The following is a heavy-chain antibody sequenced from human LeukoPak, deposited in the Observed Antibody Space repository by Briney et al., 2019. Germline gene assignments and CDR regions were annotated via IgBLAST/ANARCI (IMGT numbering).Heavy chain of an antibody. CDR1: GYTFTGYY. CDR2: INPNSGGT. Sequence: ASVKVSCKASGYTFTGYYMHWVRQAPGQGLEWMGWINPNSGGTNYAQKFQGRVTMTRDTSISTAYMELSRLRSDDTAVYYCARDLAHRRIAARPYPYYYYYYYMDVWGKGTTVTVSS. V-gene: IGHV1-2*02. J-gene: IGHJ6*03. CDR3: ARDLAHRRIAARPYPYYYYYYYMDV. D-gene: IGHD6-6*01.